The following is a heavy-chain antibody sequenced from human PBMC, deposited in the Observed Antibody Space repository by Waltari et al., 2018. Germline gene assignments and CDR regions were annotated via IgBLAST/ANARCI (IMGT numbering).Heavy chain of an antibody. CDR3: ARSSTSSYYYMDV. CDR2: IRYDGSNK. D-gene: IGHD2-2*01. V-gene: IGHV3-30*02. CDR1: GFTFSSYG. J-gene: IGHJ6*03. Sequence: QVQLVESGGGVVQPGGSLRLSCAASGFTFSSYGMHWVHQAPGKGLEWVAFIRYDGSNKYYADSVKGRFTISRDNSKNTLYLQMNSLRAEDTAVYYCARSSTSSYYYMDVWGKGTTVTVSS.